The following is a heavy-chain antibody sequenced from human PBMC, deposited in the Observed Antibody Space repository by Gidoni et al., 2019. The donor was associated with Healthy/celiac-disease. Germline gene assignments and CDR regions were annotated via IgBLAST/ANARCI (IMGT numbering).Heavy chain of an antibody. V-gene: IGHV1-24*01. Sequence: QVQLVQSGAEVKKPGASVKVSCKVSGYTHTELSMHWVRQAPGKGLEWMGGFDHEDGETIYAQKFQGRVTMTEDTSTDTAYMELSSLRSEDTAVYYCATDGPYNWNDARFDPWGQGTLVTVSS. CDR2: FDHEDGET. CDR1: GYTHTELS. J-gene: IGHJ5*02. CDR3: ATDGPYNWNDARFDP. D-gene: IGHD1-1*01.